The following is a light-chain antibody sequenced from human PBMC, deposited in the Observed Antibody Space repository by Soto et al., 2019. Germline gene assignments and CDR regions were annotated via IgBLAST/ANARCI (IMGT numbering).Light chain of an antibody. J-gene: IGLJ2*01. CDR2: EVT. CDR1: NNAVGVYSY. V-gene: IGLV2-8*01. CDR3: SSYAGSKNLV. Sequence: QSALTQPPSASGSPGQSVTISCTGTNNAVGVYSYVSWYQQHPGKAPKLMIYEVTKRPSGVPDRFSGSKSGNTASLTVSGLQAEDEADYYCSSYAGSKNLVFGGGTKLTVL.